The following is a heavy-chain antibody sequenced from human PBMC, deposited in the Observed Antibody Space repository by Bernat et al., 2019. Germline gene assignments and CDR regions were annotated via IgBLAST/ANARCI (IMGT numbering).Heavy chain of an antibody. CDR1: GFTLGDYA. Sequence: EVQLVESGGGLVQPGRSLRLSCTASGFTLGDYAMSWFRQAPGKGLEWVGFIRSKAYGGTTEYAASVKGRFTISRDDSKSIAYLQMNSLKTEDTAVYYCTRDLDYYYGMDVWGQGTTVTVSS. V-gene: IGHV3-49*03. J-gene: IGHJ6*02. CDR2: IRSKAYGGTT. CDR3: TRDLDYYYGMDV.